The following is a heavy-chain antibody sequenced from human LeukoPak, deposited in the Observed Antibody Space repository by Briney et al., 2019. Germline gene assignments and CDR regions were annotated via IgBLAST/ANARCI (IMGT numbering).Heavy chain of an antibody. Sequence: PSETLSLTCAVYGGSFSGYYWSWIRQPPGKGLEWIGEINHSGSTNYNPSLKSRVTISVDTSKNQFSLKLSSVTAADTAVYYCAREVVMDNWNGLDAFDIWGQGTMVTVSS. CDR2: INHSGST. J-gene: IGHJ3*02. V-gene: IGHV4-34*01. CDR1: GGSFSGYY. D-gene: IGHD1-1*01. CDR3: AREVVMDNWNGLDAFDI.